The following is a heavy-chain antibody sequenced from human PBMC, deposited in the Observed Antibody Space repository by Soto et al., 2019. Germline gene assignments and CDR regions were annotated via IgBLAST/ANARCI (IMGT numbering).Heavy chain of an antibody. J-gene: IGHJ4*02. V-gene: IGHV3-23*01. CDR2: ISGSGGST. D-gene: IGHD1-20*01. Sequence: HPGGSLRLSCAASGFTFSRYAMSWVRQAPGKGLEWVSAISGSGGSTYYADSVKGRFTISRDNSKNTLYLQMNSLRAEDTAVYYCAKDGPYNRRYRNFDYWGQGTLVTVSS. CDR3: AKDGPYNRRYRNFDY. CDR1: GFTFSRYA.